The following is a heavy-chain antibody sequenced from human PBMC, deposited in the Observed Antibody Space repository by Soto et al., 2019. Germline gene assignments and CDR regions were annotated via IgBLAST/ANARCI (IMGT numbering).Heavy chain of an antibody. D-gene: IGHD5-18*01. V-gene: IGHV3-11*01. CDR2: ISSSGSTI. CDR1: GFTFRDYY. Sequence: ESGGGLVKPGGSLRLSCAASGFTFRDYYMSWIRQAPGKGLEWVSYISSSGSTIYYADSVKGRFTISRDNAKNSLYLQMNSLRAEDTAVYYCARRIQVTAMVTYYFDYWGQGTLVTVSS. J-gene: IGHJ4*02. CDR3: ARRIQVTAMVTYYFDY.